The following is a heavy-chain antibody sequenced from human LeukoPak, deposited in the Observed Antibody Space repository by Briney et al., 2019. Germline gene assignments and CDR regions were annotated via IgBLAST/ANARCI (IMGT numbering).Heavy chain of an antibody. J-gene: IGHJ5*02. CDR3: ARDERYCSSASCSNQRGHWFDP. D-gene: IGHD2-2*01. V-gene: IGHV1-18*01. CDR1: GYTFISYG. Sequence: ASVKVSCKASGYTFISYGISWVRQAPGQGLEWMGWISAYNGNTNYAQKLQGRVTMTTDTSTSTAYMELRSLRSDDTAVYYCARDERYCSSASCSNQRGHWFDPWGQGTLVTVSS. CDR2: ISAYNGNT.